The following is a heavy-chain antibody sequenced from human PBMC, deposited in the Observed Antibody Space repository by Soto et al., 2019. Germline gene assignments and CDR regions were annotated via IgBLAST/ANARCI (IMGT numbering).Heavy chain of an antibody. Sequence: QVQLQESGPGLVKPSETLSLTCTFSVDSIDTYYWSWIRQPPGKGLEWIGYIYYSGSTNYNPSLKSRVAISLDKSRHQFSLRLTSVTAADTAVYYRARDFYLVRGAGGLDVWGQGTTVTVSS. CDR2: IYYSGST. CDR1: VDSIDTYY. CDR3: ARDFYLVRGAGGLDV. J-gene: IGHJ6*02. V-gene: IGHV4-59*01. D-gene: IGHD3-10*01.